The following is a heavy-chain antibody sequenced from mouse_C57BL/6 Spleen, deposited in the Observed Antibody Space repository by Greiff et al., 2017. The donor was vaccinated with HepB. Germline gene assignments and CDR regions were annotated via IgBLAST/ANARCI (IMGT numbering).Heavy chain of an antibody. CDR2: INPSSGYT. Sequence: QVQLQQPGAELARPGASVKMSCKASGYTFTSYTMHWVKQRPGQGLEWIGYINPSSGYTKYNQKFKDKATLTADKSSSTAYMQLSSLTSEDSAVYYCASPGLITTVVAPFAYWGQGTLVTVSA. CDR3: ASPGLITTVVAPFAY. CDR1: GYTFTSYT. J-gene: IGHJ3*01. D-gene: IGHD1-1*01. V-gene: IGHV1-4*01.